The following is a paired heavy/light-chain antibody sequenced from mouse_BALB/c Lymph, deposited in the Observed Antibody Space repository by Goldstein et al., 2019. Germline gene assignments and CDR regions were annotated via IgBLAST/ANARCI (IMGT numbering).Light chain of an antibody. Sequence: DIVMTQSHKFMSTSVGDRVSITCKASQDVSTAVAWYQQKPGQSPKLLIYWASTRHTGVPDRFTGSGSGTDYTLTISSVQAEDLALYYCQQHYSTPFTFGSGTKLEIK. J-gene: IGKJ4*01. CDR3: QQHYSTPFT. V-gene: IGKV6-25*01. CDR1: QDVSTA. CDR2: WAS.
Heavy chain of an antibody. CDR2: ISDGGSYT. CDR3: ARLLRRWYFDV. J-gene: IGHJ1*01. Sequence: EVQLVESGGGLVKPGGSLKLSCAASGFTFSDYYMYWVRQTPEKRLEWVATISDGGSYTYYPDSVKGRFTISRDNAKNNLYLQMSSLKSEDTAMYYCARLLRRWYFDVWGAGTTVTVSS. D-gene: IGHD1-1*01. V-gene: IGHV5-4*02. CDR1: GFTFSDYY.